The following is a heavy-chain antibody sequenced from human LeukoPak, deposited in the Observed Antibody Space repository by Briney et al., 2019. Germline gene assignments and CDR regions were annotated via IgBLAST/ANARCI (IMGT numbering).Heavy chain of an antibody. CDR3: ARDFVAGRYYFDY. D-gene: IGHD6-19*01. J-gene: IGHJ4*02. CDR2: ISGSGGST. V-gene: IGHV3-23*01. Sequence: PGGSLRLSCAASGFTFSSYAMSWVRQAPGKGLEWVSAISGSGGSTYYADSVKGRFTISRDNAKNSLYLQMNSLRAEDTAVYYCARDFVAGRYYFDYWGQGTLVTVSS. CDR1: GFTFSSYA.